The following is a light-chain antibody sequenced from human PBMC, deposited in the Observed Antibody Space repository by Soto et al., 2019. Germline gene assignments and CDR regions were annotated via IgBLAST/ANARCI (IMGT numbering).Light chain of an antibody. V-gene: IGKV1-33*01. J-gene: IGKJ2*01. CDR3: QHYDILPGYT. CDR1: HDINNN. Sequence: DIQMTQSPSSLSAYIGDRVTITCQASHDINNNLNWYQQKTGKAPKLLIHDASTLEKGVPSRFSGSGSGTDFTFTISSLQPEDIASYYCQHYDILPGYTFGHGTKLEIK. CDR2: DAS.